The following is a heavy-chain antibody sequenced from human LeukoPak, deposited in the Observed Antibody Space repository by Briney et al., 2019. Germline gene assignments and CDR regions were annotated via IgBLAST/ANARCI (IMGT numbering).Heavy chain of an antibody. V-gene: IGHV3-7*03. D-gene: IGHD3-22*01. CDR3: AKRGVVIRVILVGFHKEAYYFDS. CDR2: INQDGSEK. J-gene: IGHJ4*02. CDR1: GFTFSTYW. Sequence: GGSLRLSCAASGFTFSTYWMSWVRQAPGKGLELVATINQDGSEKYYVDSVKGRFTISRDNPKNTLYLQMNRLRAEDTAVYFCAKRGVVIRVILVGFHKEAYYFDSWGQGALVTVSS.